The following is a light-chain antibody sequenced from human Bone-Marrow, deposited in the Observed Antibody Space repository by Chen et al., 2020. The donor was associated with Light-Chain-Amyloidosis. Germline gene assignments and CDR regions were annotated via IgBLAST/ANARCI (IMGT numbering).Light chain of an antibody. CDR2: GSS. V-gene: IGKV3-20*01. Sequence: IVLTQSPRTLSSSPGEGANLSCRASQTISSNYLTWYQQKFGQAPRLLIYGSSSRATGIPDRFTGSGSGTDFTLTINRLEPEDFAMYYCQQYGTSPLTFGGGTKVEIK. J-gene: IGKJ4*01. CDR1: QTISSNY. CDR3: QQYGTSPLT.